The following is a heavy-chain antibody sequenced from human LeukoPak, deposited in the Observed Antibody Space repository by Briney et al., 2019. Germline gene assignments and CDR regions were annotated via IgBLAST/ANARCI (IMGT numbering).Heavy chain of an antibody. CDR3: ATDRGAYDSGSSFYDY. CDR1: GFTFAGYA. J-gene: IGHJ4*02. V-gene: IGHV3-15*01. Sequence: GGSLRLSCAASGFTFAGYAMTWDRQAPGKGLEWVGRIKSGAYGGTTDYAAPVKGSFTISRDDSKNTLYLQMNSLRVEDTAVYYCATDRGAYDSGSSFYDYWGQGSLVTVSA. D-gene: IGHD3-10*01. CDR2: IKSGAYGGTT.